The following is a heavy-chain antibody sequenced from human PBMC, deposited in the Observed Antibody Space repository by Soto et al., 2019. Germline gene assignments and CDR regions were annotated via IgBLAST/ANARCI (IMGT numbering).Heavy chain of an antibody. V-gene: IGHV4-34*01. Sequence: PSETLSLTCAVYGGSFSGYYWSWIRQPPGKGLEWIGEINHSGSTNYNPSLKSRVTISVDTSKNQFSLKLSSVTAADTAVYYCARAFEYSSSIYYYYMDVWGKGTTVTVSS. J-gene: IGHJ6*03. D-gene: IGHD6-6*01. CDR1: GGSFSGYY. CDR3: ARAFEYSSSIYYYYMDV. CDR2: INHSGST.